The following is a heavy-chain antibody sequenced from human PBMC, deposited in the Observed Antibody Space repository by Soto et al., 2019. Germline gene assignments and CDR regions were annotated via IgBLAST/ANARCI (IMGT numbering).Heavy chain of an antibody. V-gene: IGHV3-23*01. J-gene: IGHJ6*02. Sequence: PGGSLRLSCAASGFTFSSYAMSWVRQAPGKGLEWVSAISGSGGSTYNADSVKGRFTISRDNAKKSLFLQMNSLRVEDTAVYYCARYYYESSGYYGYYHYGMDVWGQGTTVTVSS. CDR3: ARYYYESSGYYGYYHYGMDV. CDR2: ISGSGGST. D-gene: IGHD3-22*01. CDR1: GFTFSSYA.